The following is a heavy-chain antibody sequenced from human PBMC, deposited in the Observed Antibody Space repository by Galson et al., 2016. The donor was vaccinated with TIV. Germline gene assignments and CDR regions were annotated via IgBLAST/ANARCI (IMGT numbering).Heavy chain of an antibody. CDR1: GFTFTTYA. V-gene: IGHV3-21*01. Sequence: SLRLSCAASGFTFTTYAMKWVRQVPGKGLVWVSSIGSRSSDKFYGDSVKGRFTISRDNSKNTLYLQINSLRGEDTAVYYCARARYSNGWFTDFWGQGTLVTVSS. CDR3: ARARYSNGWFTDF. CDR2: IGSRSSDK. J-gene: IGHJ4*02. D-gene: IGHD6-19*01.